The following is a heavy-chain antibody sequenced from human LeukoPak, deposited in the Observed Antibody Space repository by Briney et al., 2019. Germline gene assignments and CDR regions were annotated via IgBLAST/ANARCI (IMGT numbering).Heavy chain of an antibody. Sequence: PGGSLRLSCAASGFTFSSFGMHWVRQAPGKGLEWVAVIQYDGSSKYCADSVKGRFTISRDNSKNTLYLQMNSLRAEDTAVYYCAKDLSGNYGVDHCGQGTLVTVSS. CDR1: GFTFSSFG. J-gene: IGHJ4*02. D-gene: IGHD1-26*01. CDR2: IQYDGSSK. V-gene: IGHV3-30*02. CDR3: AKDLSGNYGVDH.